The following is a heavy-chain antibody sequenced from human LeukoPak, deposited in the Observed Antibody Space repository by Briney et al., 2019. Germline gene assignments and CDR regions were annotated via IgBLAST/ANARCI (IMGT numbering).Heavy chain of an antibody. Sequence: GAPLLISADAAGSIFTNYWIGWRRQPPGERQEWTGISYPGDSDTRYSPSVQRQVTISADKSISTAYLQWSSLKASYTAMYYCARQRFTTRAYAGNWFDPWGQGTLVTVSS. CDR1: GSIFTNYW. J-gene: IGHJ5*02. CDR2: SYPGDSDT. D-gene: IGHD3-16*01. CDR3: ARQRFTTRAYAGNWFDP. V-gene: IGHV5-51*01.